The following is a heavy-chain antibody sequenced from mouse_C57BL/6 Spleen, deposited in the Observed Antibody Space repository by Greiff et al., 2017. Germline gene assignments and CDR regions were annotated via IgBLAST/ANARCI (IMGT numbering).Heavy chain of an antibody. V-gene: IGHV14-4*01. J-gene: IGHJ2*01. CDR3: THGPYYSNYLDY. CDR1: GFNIKDDY. D-gene: IGHD2-5*01. Sequence: VQLQQSGAELVRPGASVKLSCTASGFNIKDDYMHWVKQRPEQGLEWIGWIDPENGDTEYASKFQGKATITADTSSNTAYLQLSSLTSEDTAVYYCTHGPYYSNYLDYWGQGTTLTVSS. CDR2: IDPENGDT.